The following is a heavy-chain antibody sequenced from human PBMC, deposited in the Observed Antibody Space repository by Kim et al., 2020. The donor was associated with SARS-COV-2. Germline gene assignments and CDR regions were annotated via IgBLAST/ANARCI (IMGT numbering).Heavy chain of an antibody. CDR2: IIPILGIA. CDR1: GGTFSSYA. CDR3: ARDSVARGYCSGGSCYRGSFDYYGMDV. Sequence: SVKVSCKASGGTFSSYAISWVRQAPGQGLEWMGRIIPILGIANYAQKFQGRVTITADKSTSTTYMELSSLRSEDTAVYYCARDSVARGYCSGGSCYRGSFDYYGMDVWGQGTTVTVSS. J-gene: IGHJ6*02. D-gene: IGHD2-15*01. V-gene: IGHV1-69*04.